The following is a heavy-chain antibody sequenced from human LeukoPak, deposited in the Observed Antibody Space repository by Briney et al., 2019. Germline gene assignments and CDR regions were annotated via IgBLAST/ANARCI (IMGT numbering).Heavy chain of an antibody. J-gene: IGHJ6*02. CDR1: GGSISSGGYY. CDR3: ARETGTTRYYYYGMDV. CDR2: IYYSGST. V-gene: IGHV4-31*03. D-gene: IGHD1-7*01. Sequence: SETLSLTCTVSGGSISSGGYYWSWIRQHPGKGLEWIVYIYYSGSTYYNPSLKSRVTISVDTSKNQFSLKLSSVTAADTAVYYCARETGTTRYYYYGMDVWGQGTTVTVSS.